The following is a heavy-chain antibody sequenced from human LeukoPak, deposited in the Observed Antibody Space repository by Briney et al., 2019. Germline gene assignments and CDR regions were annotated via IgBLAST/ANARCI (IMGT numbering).Heavy chain of an antibody. Sequence: GGSLRLSCAASGFTFDDYAMHWVRHAPGKGLEWVSGICWNSGNIGYADSVKGRFTVSRDNAKNYLYLQMNSLRAEDTALYYCAKGDTAMVKGYYCGMDVWGQGTTVTVSS. CDR2: ICWNSGNI. CDR1: GFTFDDYA. D-gene: IGHD5-18*01. J-gene: IGHJ6*02. V-gene: IGHV3-9*01. CDR3: AKGDTAMVKGYYCGMDV.